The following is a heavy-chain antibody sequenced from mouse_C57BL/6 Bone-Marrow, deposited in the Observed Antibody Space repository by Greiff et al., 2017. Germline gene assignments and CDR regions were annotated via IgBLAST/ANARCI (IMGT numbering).Heavy chain of an antibody. CDR2: MIPYNGGT. CDR1: GYTFTDGY. J-gene: IGHJ2*01. D-gene: IGHD6-1*01. CDR3: ARWGADRVDY. Sequence: EVQLQESGPVLVKPGASVTMSCKASGYTFTDGYMNWVKQRYGRSLEWNGVMIPYNGGTSYNQKFKGKATLTVDKASSTAYMELNSLTSEDSAVYYCARWGADRVDYWGQGTTLTVSS. V-gene: IGHV1-19*01.